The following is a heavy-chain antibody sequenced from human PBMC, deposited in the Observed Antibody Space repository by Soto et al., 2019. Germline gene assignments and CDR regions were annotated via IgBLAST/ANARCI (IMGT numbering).Heavy chain of an antibody. CDR1: GASISGFY. CDR3: VRDGTKTLRDWFDP. V-gene: IGHV4-4*07. CDR2: IYATGTT. Sequence: SETLSRTCTVSGASISGFYWSWIRKSAGKGLEWIGRIYATGTTDYNPSLKSRVMMSVDTSKKQFSLKLRSVTAADTAVYYCVRDGTKTLRDWFDPWGQGMSVTVSS. D-gene: IGHD1-1*01. J-gene: IGHJ5*02.